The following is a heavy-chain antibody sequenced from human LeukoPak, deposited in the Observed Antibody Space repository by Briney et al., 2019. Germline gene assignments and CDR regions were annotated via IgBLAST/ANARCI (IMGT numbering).Heavy chain of an antibody. CDR1: GYTFTDYY. J-gene: IGHJ4*02. Sequence: ASVKVSCKASGYTFTDYYMHWVRQAPGQGLEWMGWINPNSGGTNYAQKFQGRVTMTRDTSISTAYMELSRLRSDDTAVYYCAREFGRRDGYIALDYWGQGTLVTVSS. CDR3: AREFGRRDGYIALDY. D-gene: IGHD5-24*01. V-gene: IGHV1-2*02. CDR2: INPNSGGT.